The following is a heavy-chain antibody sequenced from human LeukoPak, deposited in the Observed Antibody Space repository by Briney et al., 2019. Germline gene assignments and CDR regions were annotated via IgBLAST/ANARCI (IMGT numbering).Heavy chain of an antibody. CDR3: ARATYYDTSGYYDY. V-gene: IGHV5-51*01. J-gene: IGHJ4*02. CDR2: IYPGDSDT. Sequence: GESLKISCKGSEYTFTNYWIGWVRQMPGKALEWMGIIYPGDSDTRYSPSFQGQVTISADKSFSTAYLQWDSLQASDTAMYYCARATYYDTSGYYDYWGQGTLVTVSS. CDR1: EYTFTNYW. D-gene: IGHD3-22*01.